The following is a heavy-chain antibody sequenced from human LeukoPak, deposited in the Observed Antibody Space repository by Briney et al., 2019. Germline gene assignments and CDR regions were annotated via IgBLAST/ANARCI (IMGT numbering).Heavy chain of an antibody. CDR3: ARVGGDYDYVWGSYRLDY. Sequence: ASVKVSCKASGGTFSSYAISWVRQAPGQGLEWRGGIIPIFGTANYAQKFQGRVTITADKSTSTAYMELSSLRSEDTAVYYCARVGGDYDYVWGSYRLDYWGQGTLDTVSS. CDR2: IIPIFGTA. J-gene: IGHJ4*02. CDR1: GGTFSSYA. V-gene: IGHV1-69*06. D-gene: IGHD3-16*02.